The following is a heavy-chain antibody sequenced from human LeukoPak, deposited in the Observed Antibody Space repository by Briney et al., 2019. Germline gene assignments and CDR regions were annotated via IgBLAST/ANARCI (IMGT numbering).Heavy chain of an antibody. V-gene: IGHV1-2*02. J-gene: IGHJ5*02. D-gene: IGHD3-10*01. CDR3: ASFVSGPNWFDP. Sequence: ASVKVSCKASGYTFTSYGISWVRQAPGQGLEWMGWINPNSGGTNYAQKFQGRVTMTRDTSISTAYMELSRLRSDDTAVYYCASFVSGPNWFDPWGQGTLVTVSS. CDR2: INPNSGGT. CDR1: GYTFTSYG.